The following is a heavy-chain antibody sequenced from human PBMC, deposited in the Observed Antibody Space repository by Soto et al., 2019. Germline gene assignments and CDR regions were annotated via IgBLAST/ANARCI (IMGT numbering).Heavy chain of an antibody. CDR2: INGGNGNT. D-gene: IGHD6-25*01. Sequence: ASVKVSCQASGNTVPNYAIHWVRQAPGQRLEWMGWINGGNGNTYYSEHFQGRVTMTRNTSISTAYMELSSLRSEDTAVYYCARELYSSVRFDPWGQGTLVTVSS. J-gene: IGHJ5*02. CDR3: ARELYSSVRFDP. CDR1: GNTVPNYA. V-gene: IGHV1-3*01.